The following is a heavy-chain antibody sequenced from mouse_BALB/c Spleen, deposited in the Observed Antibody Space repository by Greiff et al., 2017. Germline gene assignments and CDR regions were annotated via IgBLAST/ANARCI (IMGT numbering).Heavy chain of an antibody. J-gene: IGHJ2*01. CDR3: ARSGITTALDY. CDR2: IYPGGGYT. Sequence: QVQLKESGAELVRPGTSVKISCKASGYTFTNYWLGWVKQRPGHGLEWIGDIYPGGGYTNYNEKFKGKATLTADTSSSTAYMQLSSLTSEDSAVYFCARSGITTALDYWGQGTTRTVSS. CDR1: GYTFTNYW. V-gene: IGHV1-63*02. D-gene: IGHD1-2*01.